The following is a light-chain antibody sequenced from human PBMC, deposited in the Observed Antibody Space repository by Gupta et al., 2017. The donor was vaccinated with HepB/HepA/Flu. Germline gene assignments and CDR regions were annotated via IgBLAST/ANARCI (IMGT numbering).Light chain of an antibody. CDR3: QQRDNWLT. CDR1: QTVSSY. V-gene: IGKV3-11*01. CDR2: DTS. Sequence: EIVLTQSPATLSLSPGQRATLSCRASQTVSSYLACYQQKPGQAPRLLIYDTSLRATGIPARFSGSGSGTDFTLTISSLEPEDFAVYYCQQRDNWLTFGGGTKVEIK. J-gene: IGKJ4*01.